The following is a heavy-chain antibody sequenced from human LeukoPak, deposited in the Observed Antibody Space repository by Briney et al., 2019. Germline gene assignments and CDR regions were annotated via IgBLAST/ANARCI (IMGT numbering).Heavy chain of an antibody. D-gene: IGHD2-2*01. J-gene: IGHJ4*02. Sequence: GASVKVSCKASGGTFSSYAISWVRQAPGQGLEWMGGIIPIFGTANYAQKFQGRVTITADESTSTAYMELSSLRPEDTAVYYCARDDGGRYCSSTSCYFDYWGQGTLVTVSS. CDR1: GGTFSSYA. CDR3: ARDDGGRYCSSTSCYFDY. CDR2: IIPIFGTA. V-gene: IGHV1-69*13.